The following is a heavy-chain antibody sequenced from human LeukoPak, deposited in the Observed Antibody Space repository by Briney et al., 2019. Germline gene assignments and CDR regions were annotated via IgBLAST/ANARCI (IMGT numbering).Heavy chain of an antibody. D-gene: IGHD3-3*01. CDR2: INPNSGGT. J-gene: IGHJ4*02. Sequence: ASVKVSCKASGYTFTGYYMHWVRQAPGQGLEWMGWINPNSGGTNYAQKFQGRVTMTRDTSISTAYMELSRLRSDDTAVYYCARGVYDFWSGYYTGEYFDYWGQGTLATVSS. CDR1: GYTFTGYY. V-gene: IGHV1-2*02. CDR3: ARGVYDFWSGYYTGEYFDY.